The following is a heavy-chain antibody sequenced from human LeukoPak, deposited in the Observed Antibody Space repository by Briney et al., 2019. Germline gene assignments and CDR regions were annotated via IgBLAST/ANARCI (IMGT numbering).Heavy chain of an antibody. CDR2: IRYDGSNK. CDR3: AKERLNIVVAPAATDY. CDR1: GFTFSSYG. V-gene: IGHV3-30*02. D-gene: IGHD2-2*01. Sequence: GGSLRLSCAASGFTFSSYGMHWVRQAPGKGLEWVAFIRYDGSNKYYADSVKGRFTISRDNSKNTLYLQMNSLRAEDTAVYYCAKERLNIVVAPAATDYWGQGTLVTVSS. J-gene: IGHJ4*02.